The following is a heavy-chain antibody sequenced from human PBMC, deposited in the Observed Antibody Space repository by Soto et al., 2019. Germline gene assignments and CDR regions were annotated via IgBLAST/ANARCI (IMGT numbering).Heavy chain of an antibody. CDR3: ARGIMGYSGYDYVTQFDY. Sequence: QDQLVQSGAEVKKPGASVKVSCKASGYTFTSYGISWVRQAPGQGLEWMGWISAYNGNTNYAQKLQGRVTMTTDTSTSTAYMELRSLRSDDTAVYYCARGIMGYSGYDYVTQFDYWGQGTLVTVSS. V-gene: IGHV1-18*01. J-gene: IGHJ4*02. CDR1: GYTFTSYG. D-gene: IGHD5-12*01. CDR2: ISAYNGNT.